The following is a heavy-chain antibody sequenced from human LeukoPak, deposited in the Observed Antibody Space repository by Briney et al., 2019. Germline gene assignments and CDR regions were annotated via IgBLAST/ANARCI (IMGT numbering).Heavy chain of an antibody. D-gene: IGHD2-15*01. CDR2: MNPNSGNT. J-gene: IGHJ6*03. CDR1: GYTFTSFD. CDR3: ARGVVASTFYYYMDV. V-gene: IGHV1-8*01. Sequence: GASVKVSCKASGYTFTSFDMNWVRQATGQGLEWMGWMNPNSGNTGYAQKFQGRVTMTRNTSISTAYMELSSLRSEDTAVYYCARGVVASTFYYYMDVWGKGTTVTVSS.